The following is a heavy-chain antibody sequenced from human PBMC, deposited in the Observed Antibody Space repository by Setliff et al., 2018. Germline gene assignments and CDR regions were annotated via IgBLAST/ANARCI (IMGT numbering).Heavy chain of an antibody. CDR3: ARVRSPALLAITNNWFDP. CDR2: IIPVFGTA. J-gene: IGHJ5*02. Sequence: SVKVSCKASGGTFSTYAINWVRQAPGQGLEWMGGIIPVFGTAKYAQRFQGRVTMTTDTSTSTAYMELRSLTSDDMAVYYCARVRSPALLAITNNWFDPWGQGTLVTVSS. D-gene: IGHD3-3*01. CDR1: GGTFSTYA. V-gene: IGHV1-69*05.